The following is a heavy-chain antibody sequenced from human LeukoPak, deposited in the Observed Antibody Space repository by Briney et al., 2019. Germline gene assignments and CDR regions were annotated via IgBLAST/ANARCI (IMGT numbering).Heavy chain of an antibody. J-gene: IGHJ3*01. CDR3: ARVGVDYSATWYAFDF. CDR2: IYHSGST. V-gene: IGHV4-38-2*02. CDR1: GYSISSGYY. D-gene: IGHD2-15*01. Sequence: SETLSLTCTVSGYSISSGYYWGWIRQPPGKGLEWIGSIYHSGSTYYNPSLESRVTISRDTSKNQFSLKLSSVTAADTAVYYCARVGVDYSATWYAFDFWGQGTMVIVSS.